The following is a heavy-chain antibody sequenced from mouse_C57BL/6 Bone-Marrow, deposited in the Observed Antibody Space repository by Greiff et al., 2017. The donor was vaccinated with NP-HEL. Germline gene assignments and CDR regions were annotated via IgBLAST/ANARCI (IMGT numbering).Heavy chain of an antibody. D-gene: IGHD4-1*01. CDR1: GFTFSSYA. Sequence: EVMLVESGEGLVKPGGSLKLSCAASGFTFSSYAMSWVRQTPEKRLEWVAYISSGGDYIYYADTVKGRFTISRDNARNTLYLQMSSLKSEDTAMYYCTRERNWDGYFDVWGTGTTVTVSS. CDR3: TRERNWDGYFDV. V-gene: IGHV5-9-1*02. J-gene: IGHJ1*03. CDR2: ISSGGDYI.